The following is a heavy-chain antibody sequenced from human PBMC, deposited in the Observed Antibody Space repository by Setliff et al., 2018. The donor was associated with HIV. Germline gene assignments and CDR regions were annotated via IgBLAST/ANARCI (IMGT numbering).Heavy chain of an antibody. CDR2: IHTSGST. D-gene: IGHD6-13*01. CDR3: ATGVPSSNWYGLAFDI. Sequence: PSETLSLTCSVSGGPISSDGYYWNWIRQAAGKGLEWIGRIHTSGSTNYNPSLKSRVTISADTSRDQFSLRLTSVSAADTAVYYCATGVPSSNWYGLAFDIWGQGTMVTVSS. V-gene: IGHV4-61*02. J-gene: IGHJ3*02. CDR1: GGPISSDGYY.